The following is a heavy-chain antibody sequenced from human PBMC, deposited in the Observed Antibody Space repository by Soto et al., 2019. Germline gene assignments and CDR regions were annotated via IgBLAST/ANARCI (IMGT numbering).Heavy chain of an antibody. CDR2: ISANNGNT. D-gene: IGHD3-3*01. Sequence: QVQLVQSGGEVKKPGASVKVSCKASGYSFSSYGISWVRQAPGQGPEWMGWISANNGNTKYIRKVQGRVTITTDTSTNTAYMELRSLRSDDTAVYYCARDRPYFEFLSGYYGFDHWGQGTLVTVSS. V-gene: IGHV1-18*04. J-gene: IGHJ4*02. CDR1: GYSFSSYG. CDR3: ARDRPYFEFLSGYYGFDH.